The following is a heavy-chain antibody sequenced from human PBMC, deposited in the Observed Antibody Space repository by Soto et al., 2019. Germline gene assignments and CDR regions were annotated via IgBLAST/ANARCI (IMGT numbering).Heavy chain of an antibody. V-gene: IGHV4-34*01. CDR1: GGSFSGYY. CDR2: INHSGST. D-gene: IGHD2-8*01. CDR3: ARAVVSVFCTNGVCYGLRDYYGMDV. J-gene: IGHJ6*02. Sequence: SETLSLTCAVYGGSFSGYYWSWIRQPPGKGLEWIGEINHSGSTNYNPSLKSRVTISVDTSKNQFSLKLSSVTAADTAVYYCARAVVSVFCTNGVCYGLRDYYGMDVWGQGTTVTVYS.